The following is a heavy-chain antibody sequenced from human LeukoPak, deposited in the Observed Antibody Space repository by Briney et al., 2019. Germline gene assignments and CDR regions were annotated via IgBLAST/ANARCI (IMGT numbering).Heavy chain of an antibody. Sequence: GASVKVSCKASGYTFTSYAMHWVRQAPGQRLEWMGWINAGNGNTKYSQKFQGRVAITRDTSASTAYMELSSLRSEDTAVYYCANPYGSGSYGAFDIWGQGTMVTVSS. D-gene: IGHD3-10*01. CDR3: ANPYGSGSYGAFDI. CDR1: GYTFTSYA. CDR2: INAGNGNT. J-gene: IGHJ3*02. V-gene: IGHV1-3*01.